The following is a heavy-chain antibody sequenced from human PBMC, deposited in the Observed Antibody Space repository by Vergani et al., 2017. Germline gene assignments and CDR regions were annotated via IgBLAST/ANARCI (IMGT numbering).Heavy chain of an antibody. CDR3: ARDGFGGYSSSWYGMDV. D-gene: IGHD6-13*01. V-gene: IGHV1-69*04. Sequence: QVQLVQSGAEVKKPGSSVKVSCKASGGTFSSYAISWVRQAPGQGLEWIGRIIPILGIANYAQKFQGRVTITADKSTSTAYMELSSLRSEDTAVYYCARDGFGGYSSSWYGMDVWGQGTTVTVSS. CDR1: GGTFSSYA. CDR2: IIPILGIA. J-gene: IGHJ6*02.